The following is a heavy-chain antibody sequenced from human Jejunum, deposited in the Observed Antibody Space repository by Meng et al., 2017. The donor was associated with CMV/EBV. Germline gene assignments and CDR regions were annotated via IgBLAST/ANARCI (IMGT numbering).Heavy chain of an antibody. CDR3: ARDKGTLWASFDS. D-gene: IGHD3-16*01. J-gene: IGHJ4*02. CDR1: GFAFSSYT. V-gene: IGHV3-21*01. CDR2: ISSTSGSI. Sequence: ASGFAFSSYTFNWVRQAPGHGLEWLSSISSTSGSISYAASVKGRFTISRDNAKSSLYLQMNSLGAEDTALYYCARDKGTLWASFDSWGQGTLVTVSS.